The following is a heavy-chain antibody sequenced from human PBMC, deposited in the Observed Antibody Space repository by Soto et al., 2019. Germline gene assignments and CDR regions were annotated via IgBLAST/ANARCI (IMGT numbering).Heavy chain of an antibody. CDR3: ARQYGYNYEHIEH. V-gene: IGHV4-39*01. D-gene: IGHD1-1*01. Sequence: QLQLQESGPGLVKPLETLSLTCTVSGGSISRIGYYWGWVRQPPGKGLEWIGSIYYNGVAHYSPSLETRLTISVDTSKHHFSLKLNSVTAADAAIYYCARQYGYNYEHIEHWGQGTVVTVSS. CDR1: GGSISRIGYY. J-gene: IGHJ4*02. CDR2: IYYNGVA.